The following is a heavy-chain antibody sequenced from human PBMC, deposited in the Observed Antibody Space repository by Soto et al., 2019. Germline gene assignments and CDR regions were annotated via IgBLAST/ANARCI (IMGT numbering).Heavy chain of an antibody. D-gene: IGHD3-22*01. CDR3: AKDYDSSGYPGYFDY. J-gene: IGHJ4*02. V-gene: IGHV3-23*01. CDR2: ISGSGGST. Sequence: GGSLRLSCAASGFTFSSYAMSWVRQAPGKGLEWVSAISGSGGSTYYADSVKGRFTISRDNSKNTLYLQMNSLRAEDAAVYYCAKDYDSSGYPGYFDYWGQGTLVTVSS. CDR1: GFTFSSYA.